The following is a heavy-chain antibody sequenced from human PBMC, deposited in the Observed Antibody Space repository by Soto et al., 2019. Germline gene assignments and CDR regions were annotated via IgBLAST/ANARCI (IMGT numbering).Heavy chain of an antibody. Sequence: ASVKVSCKASGGTFSSYAISWVRQAPGQGLEWMGGIIPIFGTANYAQKFQGRVTITADESTSTAYMELSSLRSEDTAVYYCARAIPPATPAACPLDPWGQGTLVTVSS. CDR3: ARAIPPATPAACPLDP. V-gene: IGHV1-69*13. CDR1: GGTFSSYA. D-gene: IGHD2-2*01. J-gene: IGHJ5*02. CDR2: IIPIFGTA.